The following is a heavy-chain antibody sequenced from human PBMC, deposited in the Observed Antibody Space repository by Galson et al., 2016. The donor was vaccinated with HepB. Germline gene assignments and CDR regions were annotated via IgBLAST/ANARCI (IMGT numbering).Heavy chain of an antibody. J-gene: IGHJ6*02. CDR1: GFSFSTSGMC. CDR3: ARTMRGGSGYYAMDV. CDR2: IDWDDDK. D-gene: IGHD3-10*01. V-gene: IGHV2-70*01. Sequence: PALVKPTQTLTLTCTFSGFSFSTSGMCVNWLRQPPGKALEWLALIDWDDDKYYNTSLKTRLTISKDTSKNQVVLTMTSVDPVDTATYYCARTMRGGSGYYAMDVWGQGTTVTVSS.